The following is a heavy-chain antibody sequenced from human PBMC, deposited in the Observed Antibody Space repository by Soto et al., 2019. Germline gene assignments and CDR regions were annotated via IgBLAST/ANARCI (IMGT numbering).Heavy chain of an antibody. CDR1: GGSISSSNW. J-gene: IGHJ4*02. CDR2: IHHSGST. Sequence: QVQLQESGPGLVKSSGTLSLTCAVSGGSISSSNWWSWVRQPPGKGLEWIGEIHHSGSTNYNPSIKSRVTISVGKSKNQFSLKLSSVTAADTAVYYCASALGYYGDYFYYWGQGTLVTVSS. CDR3: ASALGYYGDYFYY. D-gene: IGHD4-17*01. V-gene: IGHV4-4*02.